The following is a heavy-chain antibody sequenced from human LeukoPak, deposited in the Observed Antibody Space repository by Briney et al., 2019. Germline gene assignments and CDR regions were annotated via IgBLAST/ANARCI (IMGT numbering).Heavy chain of an antibody. D-gene: IGHD3-9*01. Sequence: SETLSLTCTVSGGSISSYYWIWIRQPPGKGLEWIGYIYYSGSTNYKPSLKSRVTISVDTSKNQFSLKLSSMTAADTAVSYCARSKDILTGYCFDYWGQGTLVTVSS. CDR3: ARSKDILTGYCFDY. J-gene: IGHJ4*02. CDR1: GGSISSYY. CDR2: IYYSGST. V-gene: IGHV4-59*12.